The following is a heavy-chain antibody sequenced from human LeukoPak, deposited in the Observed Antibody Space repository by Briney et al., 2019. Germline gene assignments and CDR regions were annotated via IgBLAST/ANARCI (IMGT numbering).Heavy chain of an antibody. Sequence: GGSLRLSCAASGFTFSSYSMNWVRQAPGKGLEWVSYISSSSSTIYYADSVKGRFTISRDNAKNSLYLQMNSLRAEDTAVYYCARGPAAGTYYYYYMDVWGKGTTVTVSS. J-gene: IGHJ6*03. V-gene: IGHV3-48*01. D-gene: IGHD1-7*01. CDR3: ARGPAAGTYYYYYMDV. CDR2: ISSSSSTI. CDR1: GFTFSSYS.